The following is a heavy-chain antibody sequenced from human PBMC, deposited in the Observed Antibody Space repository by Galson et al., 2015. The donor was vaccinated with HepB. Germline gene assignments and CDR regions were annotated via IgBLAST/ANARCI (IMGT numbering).Heavy chain of an antibody. Sequence: TLSLTCTVSGGSISSGGYYWSWIRQHPGKGLEWIGYIYYSGSTYYNPSLKSRVTISVDTSKNQFSLKLSSVTAADTAVYYCARAQIVEVPAAPGAFAIWGHGTMVTVSS. CDR1: GGSISSGGYY. V-gene: IGHV4-31*03. CDR3: ARAQIVEVPAAPGAFAI. J-gene: IGHJ3*02. CDR2: IYYSGST. D-gene: IGHD2-2*01.